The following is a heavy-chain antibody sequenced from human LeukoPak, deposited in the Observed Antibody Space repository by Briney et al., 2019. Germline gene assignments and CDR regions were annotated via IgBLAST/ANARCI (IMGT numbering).Heavy chain of an antibody. V-gene: IGHV3-11*04. D-gene: IGHD3-10*01. CDR3: ARNLRFGEFLVPYYSDY. J-gene: IGHJ4*02. CDR2: ISNSGSTI. Sequence: GGSLRLSCAASGFTVSSNYMSWVRQAPGKGLEWVSYISNSGSTIYYADSVKGRFTISRDNAKNSLFLQMNSLRAEDTAVYYCARNLRFGEFLVPYYSDYWGQGTLVTVSS. CDR1: GFTVSSNY.